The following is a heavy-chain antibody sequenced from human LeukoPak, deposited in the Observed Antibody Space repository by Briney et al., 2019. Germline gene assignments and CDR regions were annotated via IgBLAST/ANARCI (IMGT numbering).Heavy chain of an antibody. CDR2: IYYSGST. CDR1: GGSISSYY. V-gene: IGHV4-59*01. Sequence: SETLSLTCTVSGGSISSYYWSWIRQPPGKGLEWIGYIYYSGSTNYNPSLKSRVTMSVDTSKNQFSLKLSSVTAADTAVYYCARVVRGGWLRGWFDPWGQGALVTVSS. J-gene: IGHJ5*02. D-gene: IGHD3-10*01. CDR3: ARVVRGGWLRGWFDP.